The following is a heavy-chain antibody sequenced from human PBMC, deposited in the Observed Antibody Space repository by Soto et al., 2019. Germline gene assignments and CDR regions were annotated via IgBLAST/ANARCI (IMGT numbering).Heavy chain of an antibody. CDR2: NSVYSGNT. V-gene: IGHV1-18*04. D-gene: IGHD3-16*02. Sequence: ASVKLSRESCLYVFPRSGISWVRQPPGEGSEWMGWNSVYSGNTNYAEKLQGRVTMTTHTSTSTAYMALRRQRSDDTAVFVCARDCVRSSVYYYHGLDIWGQGTTVPVS. CDR1: LYVFPRSG. J-gene: IGHJ6*02. CDR3: ARDCVRSSVYYYHGLDI.